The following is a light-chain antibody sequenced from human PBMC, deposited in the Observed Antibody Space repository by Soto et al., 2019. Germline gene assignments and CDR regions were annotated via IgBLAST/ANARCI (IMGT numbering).Light chain of an antibody. Sequence: QSALAQPRSVSGSPGQSVTISCTGTSSDIGGYNYVSWYQQHPGKAPKLMIYTVTKRPSGVPDRFSGSKSDNTAYLTISGLQADDEADYYCCSYAGSSSYVFGPGTKVTV. CDR3: CSYAGSSSYV. J-gene: IGLJ1*01. CDR2: TVT. CDR1: SSDIGGYNY. V-gene: IGLV2-11*01.